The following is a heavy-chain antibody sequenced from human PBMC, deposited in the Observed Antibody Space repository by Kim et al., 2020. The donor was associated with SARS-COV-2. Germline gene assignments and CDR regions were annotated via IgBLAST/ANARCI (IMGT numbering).Heavy chain of an antibody. CDR2: IKQDGSEK. J-gene: IGHJ4*02. CDR1: GFTFSSYW. CDR3: AREGGGYGDYEFLGYDY. Sequence: GSLRLSCAASGFTFSSYWMSWVRQAPGKGLEWVANIKQDGSEKYYVDSVKGRFTISRDNAKNSLYLQMNSLRAEDTAVYYCAREGGGYGDYEFLGYDYWGQGTLVTVSS. D-gene: IGHD4-17*01. V-gene: IGHV3-7*01.